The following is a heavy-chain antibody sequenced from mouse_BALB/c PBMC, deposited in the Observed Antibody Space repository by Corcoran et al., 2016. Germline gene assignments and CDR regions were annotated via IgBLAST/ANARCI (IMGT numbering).Heavy chain of an antibody. CDR3: ARSYYYGSSYFDY. J-gene: IGHJ2*01. CDR1: GYSFTGYY. V-gene: IGHV1-26*01. D-gene: IGHD1-1*01. CDR2: INPYNGAT. Sequence: EVQLQQSGPELVKPGASVKISCKASGYSFTGYYMHWVKQSHVKSLEWIGRINPYNGATSYNQNFKDKASLTVDKSSSTACMELHSLTSEDSAVYYCARSYYYGSSYFDYWGQGTTLTVSS.